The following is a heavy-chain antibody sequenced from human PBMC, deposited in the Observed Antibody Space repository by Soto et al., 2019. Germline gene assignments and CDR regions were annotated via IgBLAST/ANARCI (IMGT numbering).Heavy chain of an antibody. V-gene: IGHV3-30-3*01. CDR2: ISYDGSNK. Sequence: QVQLVESGGGVVQPGRSLRLSCAASGFTFSSYAMHWVRQAPGKGLEWVAVISYDGSNKYYPDSVKGRFTISRDNSQNTLYLQMNSLRAEDTTVYYCARGAPQLDPVDLSWFDPGGQGTLVTVSS. CDR3: ARGAPQLDPVDLSWFDP. D-gene: IGHD6-6*01. J-gene: IGHJ5*02. CDR1: GFTFSSYA.